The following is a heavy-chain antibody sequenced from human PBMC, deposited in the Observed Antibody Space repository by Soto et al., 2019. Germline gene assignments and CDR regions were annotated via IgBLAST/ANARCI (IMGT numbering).Heavy chain of an antibody. Sequence: SETLSLTCAVYGGSFSGYYWSWIRQPPGKGLEWIGEINHSGSTNYNPSLKSRVTISVDTSKNQFSLKLSSVAAADTAVYYCARASYYDILTCPRFDYWGQGTLVTVS. CDR1: GGSFSGYY. J-gene: IGHJ4*02. CDR2: INHSGST. D-gene: IGHD3-9*01. V-gene: IGHV4-34*01. CDR3: ARASYYDILTCPRFDY.